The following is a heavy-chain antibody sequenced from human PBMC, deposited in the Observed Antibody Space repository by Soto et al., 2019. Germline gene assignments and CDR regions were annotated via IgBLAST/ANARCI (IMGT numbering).Heavy chain of an antibody. D-gene: IGHD6-13*01. V-gene: IGHV4-4*02. CDR3: ERGGSSSWIRLIHH. CDR2: IYESGST. J-gene: IGHJ1*01. CDR1: GVSFSTANW. Sequence: AETLSLTCAVSGVSFSTANWWSGVRQPPGKGLGWIGEIYESGSTNYNPSLKGRVAISLDKSKNQFSLMLSSVTAADTAVYYRERGGSSSWIRLIHHWGQGTLVTVSS.